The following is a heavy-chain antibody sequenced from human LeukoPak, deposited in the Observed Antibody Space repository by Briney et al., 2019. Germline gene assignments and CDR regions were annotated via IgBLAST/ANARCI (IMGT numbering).Heavy chain of an antibody. CDR1: GGSFSGYY. CDR3: ARLVRGVIMWSDP. J-gene: IGHJ5*02. D-gene: IGHD3-10*01. CDR2: INHSGST. Sequence: SETLSLTCAVYGGSFSGYYWSWIRQPPGKGLEWIGEINHSGSTNYNPSLKSRVTISADTSKNQFSLKLSSVTAADTAVYYCARLVRGVIMWSDPWSQGTLVTVSS. V-gene: IGHV4-34*01.